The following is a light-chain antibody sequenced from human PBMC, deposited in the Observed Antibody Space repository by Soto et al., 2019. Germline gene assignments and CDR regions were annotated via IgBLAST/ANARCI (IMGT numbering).Light chain of an antibody. Sequence: DIQMTQSPSTLSASVGARATITCRASQSISSWLAWYQQKPWKAPKILIYDASSLESGVPSRFSGSGSGTEITLTISSLQPDDFATYYCQHYNSYRWTFGQGTKVEIK. J-gene: IGKJ1*01. CDR1: QSISSW. CDR3: QHYNSYRWT. CDR2: DAS. V-gene: IGKV1-5*01.